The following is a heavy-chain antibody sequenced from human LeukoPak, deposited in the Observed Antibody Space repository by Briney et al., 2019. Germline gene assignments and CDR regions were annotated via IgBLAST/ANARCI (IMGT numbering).Heavy chain of an antibody. J-gene: IGHJ4*02. D-gene: IGHD6-13*01. V-gene: IGHV3-23*01. Sequence: PGRSLRLSCAASGFTFSSYAMSWVRQAPGKGLEWVSAISGSGGSTYYADSVKGRFTISRDNSKNTLYLQMNSLRAEDTAVYYCAKDSSRKENTRCDYWGQGTLVTVSS. CDR1: GFTFSSYA. CDR2: ISGSGGST. CDR3: AKDSSRKENTRCDY.